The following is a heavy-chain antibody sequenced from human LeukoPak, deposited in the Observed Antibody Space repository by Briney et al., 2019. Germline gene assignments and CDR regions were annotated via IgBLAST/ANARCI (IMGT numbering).Heavy chain of an antibody. CDR1: GGSVSSGSYY. V-gene: IGHV4-61*10. Sequence: SETLSLTCTVSGGSVSSGSYYWSWIRQPAGKGLEWIGRIFTSGSTKYNPSLKSRVTISVDTSKNQFSLKLSSVTAADTAIYYCARSLYYYGSDSFDIWGQGTMVTVSS. J-gene: IGHJ3*02. D-gene: IGHD3-10*01. CDR3: ARSLYYYGSDSFDI. CDR2: IFTSGST.